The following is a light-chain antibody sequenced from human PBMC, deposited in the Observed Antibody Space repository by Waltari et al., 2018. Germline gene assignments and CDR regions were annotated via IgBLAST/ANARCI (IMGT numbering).Light chain of an antibody. V-gene: IGKV2-28*01. CDR1: QSLLRSNGYNY. J-gene: IGKJ2*01. CDR2: QGS. CDR3: LQALETPYT. Sequence: EIVMTQSPLSLPVTTGETASISCSSSQSLLRSNGYNYLDWYLQKPGQSPQLLIYQGSNRASGVPDRFSGGGSGTDFTLKISRVEAEDVGVYYCLQALETPYTFGQGTKLAIK.